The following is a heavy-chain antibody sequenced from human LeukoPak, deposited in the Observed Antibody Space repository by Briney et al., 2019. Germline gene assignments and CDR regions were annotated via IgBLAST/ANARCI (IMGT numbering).Heavy chain of an antibody. V-gene: IGHV3-9*01. CDR3: AKDVCLVENLRLLQD. D-gene: IGHD3-22*01. Sequence: GGSLRLSCAASGFTFDDYAMNWVRQAPGKGLEWVSGISWIGGSTAYADSVKVRFTISRDNAKNTLYLQMNRLRAEDTDLYYCAKDVCLVENLRLLQDWGQATLVTVSS. CDR2: ISWIGGST. J-gene: IGHJ4*02. CDR1: GFTFDDYA.